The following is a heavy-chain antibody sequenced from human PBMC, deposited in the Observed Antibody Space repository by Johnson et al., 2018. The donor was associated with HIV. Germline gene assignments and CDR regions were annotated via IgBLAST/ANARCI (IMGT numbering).Heavy chain of an antibody. CDR1: GFPFSSYA. V-gene: IGHV3-23*04. CDR3: AKTEDAFDI. CDR2: IGGSGAGT. J-gene: IGHJ3*02. Sequence: VQLVESGGGLVQPGGSLRLSCAASGFPFSSYAMTWVRQAPGKGLEWVSTIGGSGAGTFYADSVKGRFTISRDNSKNTLYLQMNSLRAEDTAVYYCAKTEDAFDIWGQGTMVTVSS.